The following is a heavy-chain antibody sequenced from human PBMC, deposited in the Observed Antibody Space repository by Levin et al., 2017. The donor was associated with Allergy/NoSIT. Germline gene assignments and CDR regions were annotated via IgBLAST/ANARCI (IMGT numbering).Heavy chain of an antibody. CDR1: GFTFSNYA. V-gene: IGHV3-23*01. CDR2: ISGNGDTT. J-gene: IGHJ4*02. Sequence: GGSLRLSCAASGFTFSNYAMNWVRQAPGKGLEWVSAISGNGDTTDYVDSVKGRFTISRDNSKNTLYLQMNTQRAEDTAVYYCAKDRAAGRADFDFWGQGTLVTVSS. CDR3: AKDRAAGRADFDF. D-gene: IGHD6-13*01.